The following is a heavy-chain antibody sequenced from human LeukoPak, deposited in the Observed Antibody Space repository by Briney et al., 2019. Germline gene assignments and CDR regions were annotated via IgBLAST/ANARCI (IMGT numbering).Heavy chain of an antibody. J-gene: IGHJ4*02. V-gene: IGHV4-59*08. Sequence: PSETLSLTCTVSGGSISSYYWSCIRQPPGKGLEWIGYIYYSGSTNYNPSLKSRVTISVDTSKNQFSLKLSSATAADTAVYYCARRYCSGGSCYSSLDYWGQGSLVTVSS. D-gene: IGHD2-15*01. CDR1: GGSISSYY. CDR2: IYYSGST. CDR3: ARRYCSGGSCYSSLDY.